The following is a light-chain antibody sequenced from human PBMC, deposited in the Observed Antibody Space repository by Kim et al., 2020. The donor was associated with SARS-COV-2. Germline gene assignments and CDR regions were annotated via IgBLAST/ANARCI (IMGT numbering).Light chain of an antibody. CDR1: KFECKR. CDR3: QVWDSSSAHVL. V-gene: IGLV3-21*04. J-gene: IGLJ3*02. CDR2: NDS. Sequence: QGRNARITRGGKKFECKRVQRYNLRPGQAPGVVIYNDSGRPSGIHDQFSGSNSGNTATLTISRVEAGDEADYKCQVWDSSSAHVLFGGGTKLTVL.